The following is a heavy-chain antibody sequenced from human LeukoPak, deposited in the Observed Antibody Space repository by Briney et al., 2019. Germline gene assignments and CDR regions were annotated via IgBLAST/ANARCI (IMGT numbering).Heavy chain of an antibody. D-gene: IGHD3-10*01. Sequence: GASVKVSCKASGYTFTSYGISWVRQAPGQGLEWMGWINTKTGNPAYAQGFTGRFVFSLDTSVSTAYLEISSLKAEDTAVYYCARDTTVGSGSPLDYWGQGTQVTVSS. V-gene: IGHV7-4-1*02. CDR3: ARDTTVGSGSPLDY. CDR1: GYTFTSYG. CDR2: INTKTGNP. J-gene: IGHJ4*02.